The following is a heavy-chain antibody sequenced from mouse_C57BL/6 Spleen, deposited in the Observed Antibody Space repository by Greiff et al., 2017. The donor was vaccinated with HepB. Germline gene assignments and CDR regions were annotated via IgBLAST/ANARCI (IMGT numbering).Heavy chain of an antibody. D-gene: IGHD2-2*01. CDR3: ARSGGYDGY. CDR1: GYAFTNYL. CDR2: INPGSGGT. Sequence: QVQLKESGAELVRPGTSVKVSCKASGYAFTNYLIEWVKQRPGQGLEWIGVINPGSGGTNYNEKFKGKATLTADKSSSTAYMQLSSLTSEDSAVYFCARSGGYDGYWGQGTTLTVSS. V-gene: IGHV1-54*01. J-gene: IGHJ2*01.